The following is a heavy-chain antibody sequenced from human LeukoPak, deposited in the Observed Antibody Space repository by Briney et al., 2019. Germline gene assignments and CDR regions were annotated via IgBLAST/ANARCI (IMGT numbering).Heavy chain of an antibody. J-gene: IGHJ4*02. D-gene: IGHD2-15*01. V-gene: IGHV3-21*01. CDR2: ISSSSSSK. CDR3: ARVQGGWYYFDY. CDR1: GFTFSSYN. Sequence: PGGSLRLSCAASGFTFSSYNMNWVRQVPGKGLEWVSFISSSSSSKYYADSVKGRLTISRDNAKNSLYLQMNSLRADDTAVYYCARVQGGWYYFDYWGQGTLVTVSS.